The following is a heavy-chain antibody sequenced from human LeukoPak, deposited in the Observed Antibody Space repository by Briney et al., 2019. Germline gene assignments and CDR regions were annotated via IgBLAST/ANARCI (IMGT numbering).Heavy chain of an antibody. D-gene: IGHD2-2*01. J-gene: IGHJ5*02. V-gene: IGHV4-38-2*02. CDR3: AGGSTSWNWFDP. CDR1: GYFLSSGYY. Sequence: SETLSLTCTVSGYFLSSGYYWGWIRQPPGKGLEWIGSIYHSASTYYNPSLKSRVTISVDASKNQFSLKLSSVTAADTAVYYCAGGSTSWNWFDPWGQGTLVTVSS. CDR2: IYHSAST.